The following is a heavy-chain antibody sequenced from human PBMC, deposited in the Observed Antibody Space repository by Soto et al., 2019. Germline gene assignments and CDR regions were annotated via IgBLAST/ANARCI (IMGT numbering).Heavy chain of an antibody. CDR1: GFTFRSYA. Sequence: ALRLSCAASGFTFRSYATHWVRQAPGKGLEWVAVISYDGRDKKHADSVKGRFTISRDNSNNMLYLQMNSLRAEDTAVYYCARDASTGAADYYFDYWGQGTLVTVSS. V-gene: IGHV3-30*04. CDR3: ARDASTGAADYYFDY. CDR2: ISYDGRDK. D-gene: IGHD5-12*01. J-gene: IGHJ4*02.